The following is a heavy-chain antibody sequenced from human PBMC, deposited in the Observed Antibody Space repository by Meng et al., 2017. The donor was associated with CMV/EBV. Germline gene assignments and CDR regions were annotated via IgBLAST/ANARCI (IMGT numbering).Heavy chain of an antibody. CDR1: GFTFSNYW. D-gene: IGHD3-22*01. V-gene: IGHV3-74*01. J-gene: IGHJ4*02. CDR3: ARGRDYDSSGYYGY. Sequence: GGSLRLSCAASGFTFSNYWMHWVRQAPGKGLVWVSHINSDASSTDYADSVKGRFTISRDNSKNTLYLQMNSLRAEDTAVYYCARGRDYDSSGYYGYWGQGTLVTVSS. CDR2: INSDASST.